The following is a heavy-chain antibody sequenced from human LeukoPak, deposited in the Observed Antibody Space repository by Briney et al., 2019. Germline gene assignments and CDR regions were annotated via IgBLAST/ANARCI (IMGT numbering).Heavy chain of an antibody. V-gene: IGHV3-74*01. CDR3: ARNREDWGVVGDAFDS. D-gene: IGHD3-16*01. J-gene: IGHJ3*02. CDR2: ISSDGSSI. Sequence: GGSLRLSWAASGLTLSSYWMHWVRQAPGKGLVWVSRISSDGSSISYADSVKGRFTISRDNAKNTLYLQMNSLRAEDTAVYYCARNREDWGVVGDAFDSWGQGTMVTVSS. CDR1: GLTLSSYW.